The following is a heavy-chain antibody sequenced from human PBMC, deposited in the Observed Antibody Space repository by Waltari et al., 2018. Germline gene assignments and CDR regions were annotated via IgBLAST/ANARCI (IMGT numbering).Heavy chain of an antibody. CDR1: GFTFSSYA. J-gene: IGHJ4*02. Sequence: QVQLVESGGGVVQPGRSLRLSCAASGFTFSSYAMHWVRQAPGKGLEWVAVISYDGSNKYYADSVKGRFTISRDNSKNTLYLQMNSLRAEDTAVYYCAIKDYWGQGTLVTVSS. CDR3: AIKDY. V-gene: IGHV3-30-3*01. CDR2: ISYDGSNK.